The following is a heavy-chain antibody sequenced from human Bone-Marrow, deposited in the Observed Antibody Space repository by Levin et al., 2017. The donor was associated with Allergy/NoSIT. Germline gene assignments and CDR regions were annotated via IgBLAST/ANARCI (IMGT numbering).Heavy chain of an antibody. CDR2: INAGGSAR. J-gene: IGHJ4*02. V-gene: IGHV3-48*03. CDR1: GFTFSSFE. Sequence: GGSLRLSCAASGFTFSSFEMNWVRQAPGKGLEWISYINAGGSARHYADSVRGRFTISRDNAKSSLYLQMDSLRVDDTAVYFCAREATTLPDYWGQGTLVTVSS. D-gene: IGHD4-17*01. CDR3: AREATTLPDY.